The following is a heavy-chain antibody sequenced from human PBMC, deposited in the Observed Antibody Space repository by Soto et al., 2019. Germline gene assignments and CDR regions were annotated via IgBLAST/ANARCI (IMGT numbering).Heavy chain of an antibody. CDR1: GFSFSTYN. Sequence: GSLRLSCAASGFSFSTYNMDWVRQAPGKGPEWIAYISTTSFTIYYADSVKGRFTISRDNDRNSLYLEMNSLRDEDTAVYYCARDRCYDGTCYSASDSWGQGTLVTVSS. D-gene: IGHD2-15*01. V-gene: IGHV3-48*02. CDR3: ARDRCYDGTCYSASDS. J-gene: IGHJ5*01. CDR2: ISTTSFTI.